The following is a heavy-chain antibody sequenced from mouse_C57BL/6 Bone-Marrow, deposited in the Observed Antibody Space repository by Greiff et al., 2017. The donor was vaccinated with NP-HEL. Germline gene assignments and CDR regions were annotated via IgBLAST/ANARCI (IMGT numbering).Heavy chain of an antibody. CDR3: ARPPSLRGTAGFAY. V-gene: IGHV1-81*01. D-gene: IGHD1-2*01. CDR1: GYTFTSYG. J-gene: IGHJ3*01. CDR2: IYPRSGNT. Sequence: QVQLKESGAGLARPGASVKLSCKASGYTFTSYGISWVQQRPGQGLEWIGEIYPRSGNTYYTEKFKGKATLTADKSSSTAYMELRRLTSEDSAVYFCARPPSLRGTAGFAYWGQGTLVTVSA.